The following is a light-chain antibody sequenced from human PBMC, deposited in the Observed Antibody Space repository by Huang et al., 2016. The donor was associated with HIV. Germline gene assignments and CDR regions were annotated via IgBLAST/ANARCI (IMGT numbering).Light chain of an antibody. Sequence: EILLTQSPDTLSLSPGERATLSCRASQSVKNNYLAWYQQKPGQPPRILIYLASTRATGIPDRFSGSGSGTDFTLTISRLEPDDFAVYYCQQFGSSPPYSFGQGTKLEIK. V-gene: IGKV3-20*01. CDR2: LAS. CDR1: QSVKNNY. CDR3: QQFGSSPPYS. J-gene: IGKJ2*03.